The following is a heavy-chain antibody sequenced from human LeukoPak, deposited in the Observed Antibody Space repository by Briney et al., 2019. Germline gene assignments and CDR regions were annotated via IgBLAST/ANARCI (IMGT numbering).Heavy chain of an antibody. CDR1: GFTFSSYW. J-gene: IGHJ6*02. D-gene: IGHD2-21*02. CDR3: ARAYCGGDCYSYYYGMDV. CDR2: ISSSSSTI. Sequence: GGSLRLSCAASGFTFSSYWMSWVRQAPGKGLEWVSYISSSSSTIYYADSVKGRFTISRDNAKNSLYLQMNSLRDEDTAVYYCARAYCGGDCYSYYYGMDVWGQGTTVTVSS. V-gene: IGHV3-48*02.